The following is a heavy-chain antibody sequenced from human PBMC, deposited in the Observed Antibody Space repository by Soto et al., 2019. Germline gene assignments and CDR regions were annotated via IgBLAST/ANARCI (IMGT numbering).Heavy chain of an antibody. D-gene: IGHD1-1*01. CDR2: ISGSGNSI. CDR3: ARTPITTAFTSRFDY. CDR1: GFTFPNHA. J-gene: IGHJ4*01. V-gene: IGHV3-23*01. Sequence: GGSLRLSCAASGFTFPNHAMSWVRQAPGKGLQWLSSISGSGNSIYYADSVKGRFTISRDNSMNTLYLHMNSLTVEDTAVYYCARTPITTAFTSRFDYWGQGNLVTVSS.